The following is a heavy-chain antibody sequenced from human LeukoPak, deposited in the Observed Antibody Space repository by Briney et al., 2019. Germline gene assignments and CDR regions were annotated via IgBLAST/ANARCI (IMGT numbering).Heavy chain of an antibody. V-gene: IGHV4-4*02. J-gene: IGHJ4*02. CDR2: IYHSGST. D-gene: IGHD3-22*01. CDR1: GGSISSSNW. Sequence: SETLSLTCAVSGGSISSSNWWSWVRQPPGKGLEWIGEIYHSGSTNYNPSLKSRVTISVDKSKNQFSLKLSSVTAADTAVYYCARAVVTTLYYFDYWGQGILVTVSS. CDR3: ARAVVTTLYYFDY.